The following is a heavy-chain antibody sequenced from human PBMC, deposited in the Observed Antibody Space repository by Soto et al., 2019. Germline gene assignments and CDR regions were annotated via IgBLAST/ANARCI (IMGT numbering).Heavy chain of an antibody. CDR1: GFIFSANY. CDR3: ARVGLSAADFDY. Sequence: GGSLRLSCEASGFIFSANYMTWIRQAPGKGLEWVSYIGGTSNVIYYADSVKGRFTISRDNAKNSLYLQMNSLRAEDTAVYYCARVGLSAADFDYWGQGAPVTVSS. D-gene: IGHD6-25*01. V-gene: IGHV3-11*01. CDR2: IGGTSNVI. J-gene: IGHJ4*02.